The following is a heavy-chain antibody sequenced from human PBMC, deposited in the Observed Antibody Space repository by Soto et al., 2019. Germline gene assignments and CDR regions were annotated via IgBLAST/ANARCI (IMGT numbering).Heavy chain of an antibody. CDR3: ARGPTYYYDSSGYYLFDY. CDR1: GGSISSYY. CDR2: IYYSVTT. Sequence: XXTLSLPFTVSGGSISSYYWRWIRQPPGKGLEWIGHIYYSVTTNYNPPLKSRVPISVDTSKNQFSLKLSSVTAADTAVYYCARGPTYYYDSSGYYLFDYWGQGTLVTVSS. J-gene: IGHJ4*02. V-gene: IGHV4-59*01. D-gene: IGHD3-22*01.